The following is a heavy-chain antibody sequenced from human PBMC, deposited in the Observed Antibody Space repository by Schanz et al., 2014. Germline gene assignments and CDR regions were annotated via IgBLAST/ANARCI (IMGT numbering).Heavy chain of an antibody. CDR3: ARDSAGTTFGVLDS. CDR1: GFAFNNYG. D-gene: IGHD1-1*01. Sequence: QVQLAESGGGVVQPGRSLRLSCAASGFAFNNYGMHWVRQAPGKGLEWVAIIWYDGNNKKYADSVKGRFTISRDNSKNTVYLEMNRLRTEDTALYYCARDSAGTTFGVLDSWGQGTLVTVSS. CDR2: IWYDGNNK. V-gene: IGHV3-33*01. J-gene: IGHJ4*02.